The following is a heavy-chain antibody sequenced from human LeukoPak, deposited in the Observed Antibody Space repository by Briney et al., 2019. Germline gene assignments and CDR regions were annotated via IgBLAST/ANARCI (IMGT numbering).Heavy chain of an antibody. J-gene: IGHJ5*02. D-gene: IGHD3-9*01. CDR3: ARAYYDILTGYFTWFDP. V-gene: IGHV1-18*01. CDR1: GYTFTSYG. CDR2: ISAYNGNT. Sequence: ASVKVSCKASGYTFTSYGINWVRQAPGQGLEWMGWISAYNGNTNYAQKVQGRVTMTTDTSTSTAYMELRSLRSDDTAVYYCARAYYDILTGYFTWFDPWGQGTLVTVSS.